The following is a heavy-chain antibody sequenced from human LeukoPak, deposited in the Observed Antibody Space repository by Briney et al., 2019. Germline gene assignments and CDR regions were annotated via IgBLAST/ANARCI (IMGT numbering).Heavy chain of an antibody. V-gene: IGHV3-48*04. D-gene: IGHD2-2*01. Sequence: GGSLRLSCAASGFTFSSYGMHWVRQAPGKGLEWVSYISSSGSNIKYADSVKGRFTISRRNAKNSVYLQMNSLRAEETAVYYCARDIKGQYQDAFDIWGQGTMVTVSS. CDR1: GFTFSSYG. CDR3: ARDIKGQYQDAFDI. CDR2: ISSSGSNI. J-gene: IGHJ3*02.